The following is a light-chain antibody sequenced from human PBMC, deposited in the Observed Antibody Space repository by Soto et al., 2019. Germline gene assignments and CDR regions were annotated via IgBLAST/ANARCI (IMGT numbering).Light chain of an antibody. CDR2: DAS. CDR3: QQYNTFSWT. V-gene: IGKV1-5*01. Sequence: DIQMTQSPSTLSASVGDRVTITCRASQSISSWLAWYRQNPGKAPKLLIYDASNLESGVPSRFRGSGSGTEFTLTISSLQPDDFATYYCQQYNTFSWTFGRGTKVEIK. CDR1: QSISSW. J-gene: IGKJ1*01.